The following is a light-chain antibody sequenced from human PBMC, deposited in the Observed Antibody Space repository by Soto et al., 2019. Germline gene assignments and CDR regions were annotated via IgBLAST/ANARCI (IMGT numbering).Light chain of an antibody. CDR2: GAS. J-gene: IGKJ1*01. Sequence: EIVLTQSPGILSLSPGERAILSCRASQSVNSKLAWYQQKPGQAPRLLIYGASTRATGIPARFSASGSGTDFTLTVSRLEPEDFAVYYCQQYGRSVGFGQGTKVDIK. CDR3: QQYGRSVG. V-gene: IGKV3-20*01. CDR1: QSVNSK.